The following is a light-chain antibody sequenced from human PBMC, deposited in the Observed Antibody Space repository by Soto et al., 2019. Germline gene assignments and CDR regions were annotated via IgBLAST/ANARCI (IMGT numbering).Light chain of an antibody. CDR3: RTYNDWPTSST. J-gene: IGKJ5*01. V-gene: IGKV3-15*01. CDR1: QSVSSN. CDR2: GVS. Sequence: IVMTQSPAILSISPGERATLSCRASQSVSSNLAWYQQKLGQAPRLLIYGVSTRATGVPDRFSGSGSGTEFNLIISSLQYEDFAIYSCRTYNDWPTSSTFGQGTRLEIK.